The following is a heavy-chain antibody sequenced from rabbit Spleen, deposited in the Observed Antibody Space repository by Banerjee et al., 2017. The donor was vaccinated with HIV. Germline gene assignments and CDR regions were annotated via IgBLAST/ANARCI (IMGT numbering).Heavy chain of an antibody. CDR1: GFSFSSSYY. CDR3: ARHGGSDGINL. Sequence: QSLEESGGGLVQPEGSLALTCKASGFSFSSSYYMCWVRQAPGKGLEGIACIVPITSGSIYYASWAKGRFTISKTSSTTVTLQMTSLTAADTATYFCARHGGSDGINLWGPGTLVTVS. CDR2: IVPITSGSI. D-gene: IGHD4-2*01. V-gene: IGHV1S40*01. J-gene: IGHJ4*01.